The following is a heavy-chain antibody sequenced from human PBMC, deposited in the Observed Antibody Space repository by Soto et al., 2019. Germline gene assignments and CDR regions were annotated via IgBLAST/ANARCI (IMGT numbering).Heavy chain of an antibody. CDR1: GDSVTSHY. J-gene: IGHJ4*02. D-gene: IGHD6-6*01. V-gene: IGHV4-59*02. Sequence: SETLSLTCSFSGDSVTSHYLTWIRQSPEKGLEWIGYIYYSGSTNYNPSLKSRATISVDTSKNQFSLKLSSVTAADTAVYYCAGTSSSFLVWWIFDYWGQGTLVTVSS. CDR2: IYYSGST. CDR3: AGTSSSFLVWWIFDY.